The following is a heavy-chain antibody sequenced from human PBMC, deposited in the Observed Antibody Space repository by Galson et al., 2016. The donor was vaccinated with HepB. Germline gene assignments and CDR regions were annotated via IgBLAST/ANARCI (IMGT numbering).Heavy chain of an antibody. CDR3: ERAGMGTHGRYYGMDV. CDR1: GFSIEAHS. V-gene: IGHV3-30*04. CDR2: MWFDGSND. Sequence: SLRLSCAASGFSIEAHSMNWVRQAPGKGLESVAVMWFDGSNDHYAASVQGRFTISRDIPRSTVYLQMSRLRVEDTAVYYCERAGMGTHGRYYGMDVWGQGTTVTVSS. D-gene: IGHD7-27*01. J-gene: IGHJ6*02.